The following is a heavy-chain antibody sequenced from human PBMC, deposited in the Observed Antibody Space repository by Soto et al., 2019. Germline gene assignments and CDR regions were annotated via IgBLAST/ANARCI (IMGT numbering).Heavy chain of an antibody. CDR1: GFTFTNYP. V-gene: IGHV3-23*01. CDR2: ISASGNAK. J-gene: IGHJ4*02. D-gene: IGHD1-26*01. CDR3: AKDRLAGGTDY. Sequence: EVQLLDSGGDLVQPGGSLTLSCAASGFTFTNYPMGWVRQAPGKGLEWVSLISASGNAKYYADSVKGRFTISRDNSKNMLYMQMNSLRGEDTALYYCAKDRLAGGTDYWGQGTLVTVSS.